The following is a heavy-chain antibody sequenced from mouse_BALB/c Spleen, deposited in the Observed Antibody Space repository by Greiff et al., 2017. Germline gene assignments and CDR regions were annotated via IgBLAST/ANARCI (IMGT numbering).Heavy chain of an antibody. V-gene: IGHV1-9*01. J-gene: IGHJ3*01. CDR1: GYTFSSYW. CDR3: ARAPYGNYGAY. Sequence: QVQLKESGAELMKPGASVKISCKATGYTFSSYWIEWVKQRPGHGLEWIGEILPGSGSTNYNEKFKGKATFTADTSSNTAYMQLSSLTSEDSAVYYCARAPYGNYGAYWGQGTLVTVSA. CDR2: ILPGSGST. D-gene: IGHD2-1*01.